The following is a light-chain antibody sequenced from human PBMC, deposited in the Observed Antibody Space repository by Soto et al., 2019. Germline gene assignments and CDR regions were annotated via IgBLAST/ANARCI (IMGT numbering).Light chain of an antibody. CDR1: SSNIGAGYD. CDR3: QSYDSSLNGWV. CDR2: DNS. J-gene: IGLJ3*02. Sequence: QSVLTQPPSVSGAPGQRVTISCTGSSSNIGAGYDVHWYQHLPGTAPKLLIYDNSNRPSGVPDRFSGSKSGTSVSLAITGLQAEDEGDYYCQSYDSSLNGWVFGGGTKLTVL. V-gene: IGLV1-40*01.